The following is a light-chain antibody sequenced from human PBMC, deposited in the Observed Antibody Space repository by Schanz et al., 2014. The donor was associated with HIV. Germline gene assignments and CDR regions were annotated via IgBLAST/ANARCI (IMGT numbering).Light chain of an antibody. J-gene: IGKJ2*01. CDR2: AAS. Sequence: DIQMTQSPSSLSASVGDRVTITCRASQSISSYLNWYQQKPGKAPKLLIYAASSLQSGVPSRFSGSGSGTDFTLTNNRLHTDDFATYFCLQYNDFTPTFGQGTKLQIK. CDR3: LQYNDFTPT. CDR1: QSISSY. V-gene: IGKV1-39*01.